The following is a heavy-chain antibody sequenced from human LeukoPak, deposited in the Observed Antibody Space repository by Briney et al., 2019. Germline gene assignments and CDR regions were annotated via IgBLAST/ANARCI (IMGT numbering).Heavy chain of an antibody. J-gene: IGHJ4*02. CDR3: TTDFGGIYGSGFD. Sequence: SGGSLRLSCAASGFTFSNAWMSWVRQAPGKGLEWVGRIKSKTDGGTTDYAAPVKGRFTISRDDSKNTLYLQMNSLKTEDTAVYYCTTDFGGIYGSGFDWGQGTLVTVSS. V-gene: IGHV3-15*01. CDR1: GFTFSNAW. D-gene: IGHD6-19*01. CDR2: IKSKTDGGTT.